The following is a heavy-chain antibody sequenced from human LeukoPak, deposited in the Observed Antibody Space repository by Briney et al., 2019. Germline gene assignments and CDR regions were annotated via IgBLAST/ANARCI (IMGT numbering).Heavy chain of an antibody. Sequence: GGSLRLSCGASGFTFSSYWMSWVRQAPGKGLEWVANIKQDGSEKYYVDSVKGRFTISRDNAKNPLYLQMNSLRAEDTAVYYCARDQWETDYWGQGTLVTVSS. V-gene: IGHV3-7*01. CDR3: ARDQWETDY. D-gene: IGHD1-26*01. CDR1: GFTFSSYW. CDR2: IKQDGSEK. J-gene: IGHJ4*02.